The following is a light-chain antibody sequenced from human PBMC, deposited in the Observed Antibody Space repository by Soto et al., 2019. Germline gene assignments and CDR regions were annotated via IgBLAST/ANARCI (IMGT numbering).Light chain of an antibody. V-gene: IGKV1-5*03. Sequence: DIQMTQSPFTLSASVGDRVTITCRASQSISDWVAWYQQKPGKAPKLLIYKASTLGTGVPLRFSGSGFGTDFTLTISSLQPDDFASYYCQQYNSFPWTFDQGAKVEIK. CDR2: KAS. CDR3: QQYNSFPWT. CDR1: QSISDW. J-gene: IGKJ1*01.